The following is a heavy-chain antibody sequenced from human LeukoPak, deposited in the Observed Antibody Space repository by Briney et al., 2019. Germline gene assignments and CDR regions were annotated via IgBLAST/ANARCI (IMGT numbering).Heavy chain of an antibody. J-gene: IGHJ4*02. V-gene: IGHV3-23*01. CDR2: LSGSGSRT. Sequence: GGSLRLSCAASGFTFSSYAMSWVRQAPGKGLEWVSTLSGSGSRTYYADSVKGRFTVSRDTSKNTLYLQMNSLRAEDTAVYYCAREYCSGGSCYPDYWGQGTLVTVSS. CDR3: AREYCSGGSCYPDY. D-gene: IGHD2-15*01. CDR1: GFTFSSYA.